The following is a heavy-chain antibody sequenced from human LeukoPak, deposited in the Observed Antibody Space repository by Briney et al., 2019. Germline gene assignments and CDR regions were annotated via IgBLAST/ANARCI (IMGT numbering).Heavy chain of an antibody. CDR1: GGSISSSSYY. D-gene: IGHD3-9*01. CDR2: IYYSGST. J-gene: IGHJ6*03. Sequence: SETLSLTFTVSGGSISSSSYYWGWIRQPPGKGLEWIGSIYYSGSTYYNPSLKSRVTISVDTSKNQFSLKLSSVTAADTAVYYCARDLGGDILTGYYYYYMDVWGKGTTVTVSS. V-gene: IGHV4-39*07. CDR3: ARDLGGDILTGYYYYYMDV.